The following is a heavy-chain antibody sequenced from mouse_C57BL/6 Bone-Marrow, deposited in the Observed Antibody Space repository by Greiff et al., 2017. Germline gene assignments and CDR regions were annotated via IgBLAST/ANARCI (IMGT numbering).Heavy chain of an antibody. J-gene: IGHJ3*01. CDR1: GYTFTSYG. D-gene: IGHD4-1*01. Sequence: VKLVESGAELARPGASVKLSCKASGYTFTSYGISWVKQRTGQGLEWIGEIYPRSGNTYYNEKFKGKATLTADKSSSTAYMELRSLTSEDSAVYFCARERSNSWFAYWGQGTLVTVSA. V-gene: IGHV1-81*01. CDR3: ARERSNSWFAY. CDR2: IYPRSGNT.